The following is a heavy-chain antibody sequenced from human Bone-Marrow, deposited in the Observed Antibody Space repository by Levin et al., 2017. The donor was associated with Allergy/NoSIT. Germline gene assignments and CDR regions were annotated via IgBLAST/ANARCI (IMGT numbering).Heavy chain of an antibody. CDR1: AFTFDDYA. Sequence: SLKISCGASAFTFDDYAMHWVRQVPGKGLEWVSGISWNSGKIGYADSVKGRFTISRDNTKKSLYLQMNSLRPEDTALYYCAKDISIKKAVSIYSFYGLAVWGQGTTVAVS. CDR2: ISWNSGKI. J-gene: IGHJ6*02. CDR3: AKDISIKKAVSIYSFYGLAV. D-gene: IGHD6-19*01. V-gene: IGHV3-9*01.